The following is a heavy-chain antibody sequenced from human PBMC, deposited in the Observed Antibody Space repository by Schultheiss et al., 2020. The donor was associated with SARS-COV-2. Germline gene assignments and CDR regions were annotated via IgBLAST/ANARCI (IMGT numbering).Heavy chain of an antibody. D-gene: IGHD6-13*01. Sequence: GESLKISCAASGFTFSYYYMSGVRQAPGKGLEWVSAISGSGGSTYYADSVKGRFTISRDNSKNTLYLQMNSLRAEDTAVYYCARAPTYSSSWRYYFDYWGQGTLVTVSS. J-gene: IGHJ4*02. CDR1: GFTFSYYY. CDR2: ISGSGGST. V-gene: IGHV3-23*01. CDR3: ARAPTYSSSWRYYFDY.